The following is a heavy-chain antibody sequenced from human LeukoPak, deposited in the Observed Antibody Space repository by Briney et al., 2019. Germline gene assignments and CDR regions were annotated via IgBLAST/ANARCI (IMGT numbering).Heavy chain of an antibody. CDR1: GFTFSSYS. CDR2: TSSSSSYI. V-gene: IGHV3-21*01. CDR3: ARVGHLFQNEGIAAAGTIDY. Sequence: GGSLRLSCAASGFTFSSYSMNWVRQAPGKGLEWVSSTSSSSSYIYYADSVKGRFTISRDNAKNSLYLQMNSLRAEDTAVYYCARVGHLFQNEGIAAAGTIDYWGQGTLVTVSS. J-gene: IGHJ4*02. D-gene: IGHD6-13*01.